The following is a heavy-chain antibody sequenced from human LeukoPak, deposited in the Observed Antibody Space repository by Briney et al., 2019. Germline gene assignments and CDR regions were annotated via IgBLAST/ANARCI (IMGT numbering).Heavy chain of an antibody. CDR1: GYTFTGYY. D-gene: IGHD6-19*01. J-gene: IGHJ4*02. CDR3: ARARHGVMFVAGTGCDY. Sequence: ASVKVSCKASGYTFTGYYMHWVRQAPGQGLEWLGWINPHSGGTNYAQKFQGWVTMTRDTSISTAYMELSRLSSDDTAVYYCARARHGVMFVAGTGCDYWGQGTLVTVSS. CDR2: INPHSGGT. V-gene: IGHV1-2*04.